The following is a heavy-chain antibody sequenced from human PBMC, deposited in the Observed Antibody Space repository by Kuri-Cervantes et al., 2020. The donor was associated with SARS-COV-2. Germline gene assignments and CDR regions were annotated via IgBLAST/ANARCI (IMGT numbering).Heavy chain of an antibody. V-gene: IGHV3-30-3*01. CDR1: GFTFTSHA. J-gene: IGHJ4*02. D-gene: IGHD1-26*01. Sequence: GGSLRLSCAVSGFTFTSHAMHWVRQAPGKGLEWVAVISYDGSDKYYADSVKGRFTISRDNSKNTLYLQMNSLRAEDTAVYYCARDHPGGSYYSHFDYWGQGTRVTVSS. CDR3: ARDHPGGSYYSHFDY. CDR2: ISYDGSDK.